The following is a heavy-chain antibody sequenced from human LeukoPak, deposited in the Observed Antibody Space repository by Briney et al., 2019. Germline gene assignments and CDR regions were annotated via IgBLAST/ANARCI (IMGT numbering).Heavy chain of an antibody. Sequence: SVKVSCKASGGTFSSYAISWVRQAPGQGLEWMGRIIPIFGTANYAQKFQGRVTITTDESTSTAYMELSSLRSEDTAVYYCARDKSIAAAGWFDPWGQGTLVTVSS. J-gene: IGHJ5*02. CDR1: GGTFSSYA. V-gene: IGHV1-69*05. CDR3: ARDKSIAAAGWFDP. CDR2: IIPIFGTA. D-gene: IGHD6-13*01.